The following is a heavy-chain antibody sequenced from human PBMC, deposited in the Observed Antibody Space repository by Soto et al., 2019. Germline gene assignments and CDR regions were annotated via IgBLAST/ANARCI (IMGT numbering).Heavy chain of an antibody. CDR1: GYTFTSYA. Sequence: GASVKVSCKASGYTFTSYAMHWVRQAPGQRLEWMGWINAGNGNTKYSQKFQGRVTITRDTSASTAYMELSSLRSEDTAVYYCARVTWGATMNYYYYYGMDVWGQGTTVTVSS. CDR2: INAGNGNT. D-gene: IGHD1-26*01. V-gene: IGHV1-3*01. J-gene: IGHJ6*02. CDR3: ARVTWGATMNYYYYYGMDV.